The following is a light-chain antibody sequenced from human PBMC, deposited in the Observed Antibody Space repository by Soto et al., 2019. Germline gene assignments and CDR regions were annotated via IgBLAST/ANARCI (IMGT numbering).Light chain of an antibody. Sequence: DIQMTQSPSTLSASVGDRVTITCRASQSISSWLAWYQQKPGKAPKLLIYKASTLESGVPSRFSGSGSGTGFTLTISSLQPDDFATYYCQQYHDYSSFGQGTRLEIK. J-gene: IGKJ2*01. CDR3: QQYHDYSS. V-gene: IGKV1-5*03. CDR2: KAS. CDR1: QSISSW.